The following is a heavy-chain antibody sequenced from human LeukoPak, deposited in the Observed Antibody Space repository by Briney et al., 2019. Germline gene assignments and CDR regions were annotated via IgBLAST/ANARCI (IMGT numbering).Heavy chain of an antibody. CDR3: ARAGRVGWFDP. V-gene: IGHV4-30-2*01. CDR2: IYHSGST. Sequence: QTLSLTCAVSGGSISSSGYSWSWIRQPPGKGLEWIGYIYHSGSTYYNPSLKSRVTISVDRSKNQFSLKLSSVTAADTAVYYCARAGRVGWFDPWGQGTLVTVSS. J-gene: IGHJ5*02. CDR1: GGSISSSGYS. D-gene: IGHD2-15*01.